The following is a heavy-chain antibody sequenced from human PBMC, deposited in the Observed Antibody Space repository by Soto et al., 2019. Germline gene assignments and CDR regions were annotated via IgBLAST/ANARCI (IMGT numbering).Heavy chain of an antibody. CDR1: GGSISSGGYS. D-gene: IGHD1-26*01. CDR3: ARDRLSGYVDY. Sequence: SETLSLTCAVSGGSISSGGYSWSWIRQPPGKGLEWIGYIYHSGSTYYNPSLKSRVAISVDRSKNQFSLKLSSVTAADTAAYYCARDRLSGYVDYWGQGTLVTVSS. J-gene: IGHJ4*02. CDR2: IYHSGST. V-gene: IGHV4-30-2*01.